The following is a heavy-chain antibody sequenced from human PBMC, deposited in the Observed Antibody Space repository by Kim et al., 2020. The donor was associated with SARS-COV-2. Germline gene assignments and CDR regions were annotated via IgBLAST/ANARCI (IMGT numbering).Heavy chain of an antibody. CDR3: ASDPRPMITLYRGVDY. Sequence: SGKGRCTIARDNAKNSLYLRMNSLRAGDTAVYYCASDPRPMITLYRGVDYWGQGTLVTVSS. J-gene: IGHJ4*02. D-gene: IGHD3-22*01. V-gene: IGHV3-21*01.